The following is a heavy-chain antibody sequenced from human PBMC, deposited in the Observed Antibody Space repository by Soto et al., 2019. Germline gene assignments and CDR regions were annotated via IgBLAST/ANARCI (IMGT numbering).Heavy chain of an antibody. V-gene: IGHV1-18*01. D-gene: IGHD6-25*01. CDR1: GFTFTNYG. Sequence: QVHLVQSGAEVKRPGASVKISCKASGFTFTNYGFSWVRLAPGQGLEWLGWISSFNGNTNYPQKNLGRITMTTDTSTTTVYMELRSLTPADTAVYFCARDPGAEVVAPPEARYMDVWGKGTTVTVSS. J-gene: IGHJ6*03. CDR3: ARDPGAEVVAPPEARYMDV. CDR2: ISSFNGNT.